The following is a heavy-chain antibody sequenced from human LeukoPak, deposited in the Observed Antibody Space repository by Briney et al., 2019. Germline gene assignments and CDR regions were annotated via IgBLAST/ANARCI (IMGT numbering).Heavy chain of an antibody. CDR1: GFTFSSYA. J-gene: IGHJ4*02. D-gene: IGHD3-10*01. Sequence: GGSLRLSCAASGFTFSSYAMSWVRQAPGKGLEWVSVIYSGGSTYYADSVKGRFTISRDNSKNTLYLQMNSLRAEDTAVYYCASGERDYYGSGSSYYFDYWGQGTLVTVSS. V-gene: IGHV3-66*01. CDR2: IYSGGST. CDR3: ASGERDYYGSGSSYYFDY.